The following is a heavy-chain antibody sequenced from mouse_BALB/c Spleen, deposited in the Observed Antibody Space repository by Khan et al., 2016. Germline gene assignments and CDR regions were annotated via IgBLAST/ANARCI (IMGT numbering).Heavy chain of an antibody. CDR3: ASKAARNSYAMDY. CDR1: GFTFSSFG. J-gene: IGHJ4*01. CDR2: ISSGSSTI. V-gene: IGHV5-17*02. D-gene: IGHD6-1*01. Sequence: EVELVESGGGLVQPGGSRKLSCAASGFTFSSFGMHWVRQAPEKGLEWVAYISSGSSTIYYADTVKGRVTFSRDNPKNTLFLQMNSLRYEDSAMSYGASKAARNSYAMDYWGQGTSVTVSS.